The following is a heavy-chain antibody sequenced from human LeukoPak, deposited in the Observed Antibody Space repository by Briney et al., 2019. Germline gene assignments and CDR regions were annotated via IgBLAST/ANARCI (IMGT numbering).Heavy chain of an antibody. CDR3: ATDPRTDHAYYARDYYYMDV. J-gene: IGHJ6*03. V-gene: IGHV3-21*01. CDR2: ISSSSSYI. CDR1: GFTFSSYS. D-gene: IGHD3-3*01. Sequence: GGSLRLSCAASGFTFSSYSMNWVRQAPGKGPEWVSSISSSSSYIYYADSVKGRFTISRDNTKNSLYLQMNSPRAEDTAVYYCATDPRTDHAYYARDYYYMDVWGKGTTVTVSS.